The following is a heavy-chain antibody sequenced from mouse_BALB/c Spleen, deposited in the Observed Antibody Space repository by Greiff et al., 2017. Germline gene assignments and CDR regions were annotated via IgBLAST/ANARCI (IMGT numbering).Heavy chain of an antibody. CDR3: ARGLLRLRYYAMDY. J-gene: IGHJ4*01. D-gene: IGHD1-2*01. Sequence: VQLQQTGPELVKPGASVKISCKASGYSFTDYIMLWVKQSHGKSLEWIGNINPYYGSTSYNLKFKGKATLTVDKSSSTAYMQLNSLTSEDSAVYYCARGLLRLRYYAMDYCGQGTSVTVSS. CDR2: INPYYGST. V-gene: IGHV1-39*01. CDR1: GYSFTDYI.